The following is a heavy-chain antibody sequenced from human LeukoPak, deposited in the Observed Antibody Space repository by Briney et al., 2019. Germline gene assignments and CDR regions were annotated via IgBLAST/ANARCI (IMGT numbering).Heavy chain of an antibody. CDR1: GGTFSSYA. J-gene: IGHJ5*02. V-gene: IGHV1-69*13. Sequence: SVKVSCKASGGTFSSYAISRVRQAPGQGLEWMGGIIPIFGTANYAQKFQGRVTITADESTSTAYMELSSLRSEDTAVYYCARFWAVTTVTTDWFDPWGQGTLVTVSS. D-gene: IGHD4-17*01. CDR2: IIPIFGTA. CDR3: ARFWAVTTVTTDWFDP.